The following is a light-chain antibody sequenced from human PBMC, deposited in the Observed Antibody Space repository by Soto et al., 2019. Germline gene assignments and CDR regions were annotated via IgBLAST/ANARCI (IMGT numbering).Light chain of an antibody. J-gene: IGLJ1*01. CDR1: SSDIGHYDY. CDR2: DVT. V-gene: IGLV2-14*03. Sequence: QSALTQPASVSGSPGQSITISCTGTSSDIGHYDYVSWYQHHPGKAPKLIIYDVTNRPSGVSNRFSASKSGNTASLTISGLQPEDEADYYCSSYTSSSTLYVFGTGTKVTVL. CDR3: SSYTSSSTLYV.